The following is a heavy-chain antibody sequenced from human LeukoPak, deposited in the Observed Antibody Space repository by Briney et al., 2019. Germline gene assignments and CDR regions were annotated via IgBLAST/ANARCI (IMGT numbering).Heavy chain of an antibody. CDR3: ASLVIAAAGNIDDYGVDV. Sequence: SETLSLTCTVSGGSISSGGYYWSWIRQHPGKGLEWIGYIYYSGSTYYNPSLKSRVTISVDTSKNQFSLKLSSVTAADTAVYYCASLVIAAAGNIDDYGVDVWGQGTTVTVSS. CDR1: GGSISSGGYY. D-gene: IGHD6-13*01. J-gene: IGHJ6*02. V-gene: IGHV4-31*03. CDR2: IYYSGST.